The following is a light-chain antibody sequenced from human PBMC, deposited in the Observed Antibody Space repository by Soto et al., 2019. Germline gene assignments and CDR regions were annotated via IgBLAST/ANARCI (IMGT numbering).Light chain of an antibody. CDR3: QHYSSSPLYT. V-gene: IGKV3-20*01. CDR1: QSVSSRS. Sequence: EVVLTQSPGTLSLSPGERATLSCRATQSVSSRSLAWYQQRPGQAPRLLIYAASHRATGIPDRFGGSGSGTDFTLTITRLEPEDFAVYYCQHYSSSPLYTFGQGTKLEIK. CDR2: AAS. J-gene: IGKJ2*01.